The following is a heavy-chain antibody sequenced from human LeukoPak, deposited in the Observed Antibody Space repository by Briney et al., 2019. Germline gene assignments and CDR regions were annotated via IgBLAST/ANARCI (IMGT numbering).Heavy chain of an antibody. CDR3: ARDPALLYDFWSGYSRTFDY. CDR2: IWYDGSNK. V-gene: IGHV3-33*01. D-gene: IGHD3-3*01. Sequence: GRSLRLSCAAFGFTFSSYGMHWVRQAPGKGLEWVAVIWYDGSNKYYADSVKGRFTISRDNSKNTLYLQMNSLRAEDTAVYYCARDPALLYDFWSGYSRTFDYWGQGTLVTVSS. CDR1: GFTFSSYG. J-gene: IGHJ4*02.